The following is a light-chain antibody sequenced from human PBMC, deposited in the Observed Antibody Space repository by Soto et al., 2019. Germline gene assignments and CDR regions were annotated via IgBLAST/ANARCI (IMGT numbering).Light chain of an antibody. J-gene: IGKJ2*03. Sequence: EIVLTQSPGTLSLSPGERVTLSCRASQSVSSEYLAWYQQKPGQAPRLLIYATSSRATGIPDRFSGSGSGTDFTHTISSLEPEDFAVYCCQQYGNSNSPRYSFGQRTKLEIK. V-gene: IGKV3-20*01. CDR1: QSVSSEY. CDR2: ATS. CDR3: QQYGNSNSPRYS.